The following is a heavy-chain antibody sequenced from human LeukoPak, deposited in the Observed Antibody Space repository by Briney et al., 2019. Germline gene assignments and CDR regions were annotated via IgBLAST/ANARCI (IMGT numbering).Heavy chain of an antibody. Sequence: PGGSLRLSCTASGFTFSSNYMSWVRQAPGKGLEWVSVIYRGGSTYYAGSVKGRFTISRDNSKNTLYLQMNSLRGEDTAVYYCARAGGLDGMDVWGQGTTVTVSS. D-gene: IGHD3/OR15-3a*01. J-gene: IGHJ6*02. CDR2: IYRGGST. V-gene: IGHV3-66*01. CDR1: GFTFSSNY. CDR3: ARAGGLDGMDV.